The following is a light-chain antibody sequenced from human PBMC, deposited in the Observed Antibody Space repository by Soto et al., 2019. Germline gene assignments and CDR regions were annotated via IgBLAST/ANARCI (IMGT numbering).Light chain of an antibody. J-gene: IGLJ2*01. Sequence: QSALTQPPFASGSPGQSVTISCTGTDEDIGGYNYVSWYQQRPGSVPKVIIFEVSQRPSGVPDRFSGSKSGNTASLTVSGLQAEDEASYYCSSYAGANTLIFGGGTKVTVL. CDR2: EVS. CDR1: DEDIGGYNY. V-gene: IGLV2-8*01. CDR3: SSYAGANTLI.